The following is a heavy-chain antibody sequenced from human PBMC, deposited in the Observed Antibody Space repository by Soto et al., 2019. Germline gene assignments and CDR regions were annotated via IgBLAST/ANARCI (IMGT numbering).Heavy chain of an antibody. CDR1: GYTFTSYD. Sequence: QVQLVQSGAEVKKPGASVKVSCKASGYTFTSYDINWVRQATGQGLEWMGWMNPNSGNTGYAQKFQGRVTMTRNTSISTAYMELSSLRSEDTAVYYCAIGPIRYFDWSYYYYGMDVWGQGTTVTVSS. V-gene: IGHV1-8*01. CDR2: MNPNSGNT. D-gene: IGHD3-9*01. CDR3: AIGPIRYFDWSYYYYGMDV. J-gene: IGHJ6*02.